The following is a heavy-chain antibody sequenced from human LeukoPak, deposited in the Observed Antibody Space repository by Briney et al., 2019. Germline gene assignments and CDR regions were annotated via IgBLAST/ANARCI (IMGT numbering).Heavy chain of an antibody. CDR1: GYIFTNYG. CDR2: ISAYNGNT. D-gene: IGHD3-9*01. CDR3: ARELYSASDILTGRVNVAQFDF. J-gene: IGHJ4*02. V-gene: IGHV1-18*01. Sequence: ASVKVSCKASGYIFTNYGINWVRQAPGQGLEWMAWISAYNGNTNYAQKFQGRVKMTTDTSTNTAYLELRSLRSDDTAVYYCARELYSASDILTGRVNVAQFDFWGRGTLVTVSS.